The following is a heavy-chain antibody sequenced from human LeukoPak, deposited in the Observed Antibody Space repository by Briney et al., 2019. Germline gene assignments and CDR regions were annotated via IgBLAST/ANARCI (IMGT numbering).Heavy chain of an antibody. CDR3: ARAHDSYYYGSGSPSMDV. CDR2: TIPILGIA. J-gene: IGHJ6*02. Sequence: ASVKVSCKVSGGTFSTYAISWVRQAPGQGLEWMGRTIPILGIANNAQKLQGRVTITADKSTSTAYMELNNLTYEDTAVYYCARAHDSYYYGSGSPSMDVWGQGTTVTVSS. V-gene: IGHV1-69*04. D-gene: IGHD3-10*01. CDR1: GGTFSTYA.